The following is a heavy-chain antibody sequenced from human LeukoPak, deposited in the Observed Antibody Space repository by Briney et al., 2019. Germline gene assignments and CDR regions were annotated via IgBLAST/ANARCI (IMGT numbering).Heavy chain of an antibody. CDR3: ARLWSSEYSYGYSWAAFDY. J-gene: IGHJ4*02. V-gene: IGHV4-59*08. CDR2: IYYSGST. Sequence: SETLSLTCTVSGGSISSYYWSWIRQPPGKGLEWIRYIYYSGSTNYNPSLKSRVTISVDTSKNQFSLKLSSVTAADTAVYYCARLWSSEYSYGYSWAAFDYWGQGTLVTVSS. D-gene: IGHD5-18*01. CDR1: GGSISSYY.